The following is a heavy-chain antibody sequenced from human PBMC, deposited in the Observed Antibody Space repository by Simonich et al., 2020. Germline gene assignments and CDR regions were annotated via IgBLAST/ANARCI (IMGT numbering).Heavy chain of an antibody. V-gene: IGHV3-7*01. J-gene: IGHJ6*03. CDR2: IKQDGRRK. CDR3: ARDGLGTAYYYYMDV. Sequence: EVQLVESGGGLVQPGGSLRLSCAASGFTFSSYWMSWVRQAPGKGLEWVANIKQDGRRKYYVDSVKGRFTISRDNAKNSRYLQMNSMRAEDTAVYYCARDGLGTAYYYYMDVWGKGTTVTVSS. CDR1: GFTFSSYW. D-gene: IGHD7-27*01.